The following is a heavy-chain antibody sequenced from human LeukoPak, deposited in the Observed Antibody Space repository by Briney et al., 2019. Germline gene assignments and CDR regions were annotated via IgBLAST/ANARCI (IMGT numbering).Heavy chain of an antibody. CDR2: IYYSGST. CDR1: GGSISSYY. V-gene: IGHV4-59*01. D-gene: IGHD6-6*01. CDR3: AREQLDAFDI. Sequence: PSETLSLTCTVSGGSISSYYWSWIRQPPGKGLEWIGYIYYSGSTNYNPSLKSRVTISVDTSKNQFSLKLSSVTAADTAVYYCAREQLDAFDIWGQGTMVTVSS. J-gene: IGHJ3*02.